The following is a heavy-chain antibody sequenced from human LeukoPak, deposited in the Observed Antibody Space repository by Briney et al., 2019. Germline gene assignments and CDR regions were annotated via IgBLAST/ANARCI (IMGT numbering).Heavy chain of an antibody. CDR2: ISYDGSNK. V-gene: IGHV3-30*04. J-gene: IGHJ4*02. CDR1: GFTFSSYA. CDR3: AKDFASYSSSPVED. D-gene: IGHD6-13*01. Sequence: GGSLRLSCAASGFTFSSYAMHWVRQAPGKGLEWVAVISYDGSNKYYADSVKGRFTISRDNSKNTLYLQMNSLRAEDTAVYYCAKDFASYSSSPVEDWGQGTLVTVSS.